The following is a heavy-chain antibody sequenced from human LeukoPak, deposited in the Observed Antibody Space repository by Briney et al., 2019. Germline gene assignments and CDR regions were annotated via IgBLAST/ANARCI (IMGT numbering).Heavy chain of an antibody. V-gene: IGHV1-46*01. CDR1: GYTFTSHF. Sequence: ASVKVSCKASGYTFTSHFMHWVRQAPGEGLEWMGIINPRGGSTSYTQKFQGRVTMTRNTSISTAYMELSSLRSEDTAVYYCARGEYYDSSGYYYGASYAFDIWGQGTMVTVSS. J-gene: IGHJ3*02. CDR2: INPRGGST. CDR3: ARGEYYDSSGYYYGASYAFDI. D-gene: IGHD3-22*01.